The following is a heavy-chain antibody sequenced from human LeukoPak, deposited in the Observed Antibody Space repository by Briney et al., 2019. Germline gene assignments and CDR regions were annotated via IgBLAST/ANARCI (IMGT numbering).Heavy chain of an antibody. V-gene: IGHV4-34*01. CDR1: GVSFDDYY. J-gene: IGHJ4*02. CDR2: INHSGYT. CDR3: ARMTTGHDY. Sequence: SETLSLTCAVSGVSFDDYYWSWVRQTPGKGLEWIGEINHSGYTNDSPSLKSRVTLSIDTSRKQFSLNLRSVTVADAGIYYCARMTTGHDYWGQGTLVTVSS. D-gene: IGHD4-17*01.